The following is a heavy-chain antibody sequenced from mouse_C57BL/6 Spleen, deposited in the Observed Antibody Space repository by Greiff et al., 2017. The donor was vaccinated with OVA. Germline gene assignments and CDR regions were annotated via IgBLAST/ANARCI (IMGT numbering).Heavy chain of an antibody. CDR1: GYTFTSYW. CDR2: IHPSDSDT. CDR3: ARGNYSNYVGY. Sequence: QVQLKQPGAELVKPGASVKVSCKASGYTFTSYWMHWVKQRPGQGLEWIGRIHPSDSDTNYNQKFKGKATLTVDKSSSTAYMQLISLTSEDSAVYYCARGNYSNYVGYWGQGTTLTVSS. J-gene: IGHJ2*01. V-gene: IGHV1-74*01. D-gene: IGHD2-5*01.